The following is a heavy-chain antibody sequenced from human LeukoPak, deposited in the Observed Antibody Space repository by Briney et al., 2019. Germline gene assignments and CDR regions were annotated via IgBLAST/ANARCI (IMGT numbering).Heavy chain of an antibody. CDR2: IYYSGTT. J-gene: IGHJ4*02. V-gene: IGHV4-59*13. Sequence: SETLSLTCTVSGGSISSYYWSRIRQPPGKGLEWIGYIYYSGTTNYNPSLKSRVTISVDTSKNQFSLRLSSVTAADTAVYYCAREPRSPGGRGRPFDFWGQGTLVTVSS. D-gene: IGHD2-15*01. CDR3: AREPRSPGGRGRPFDF. CDR1: GGSISSYY.